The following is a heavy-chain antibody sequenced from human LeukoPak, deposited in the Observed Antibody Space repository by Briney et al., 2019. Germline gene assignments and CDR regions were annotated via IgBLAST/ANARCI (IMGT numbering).Heavy chain of an antibody. CDR3: ARDSGIWFGTRDAFDI. D-gene: IGHD3-10*01. CDR2: INWNGVKT. V-gene: IGHV3-20*01. Sequence: GGSLRLSCAAYGFTFEDFGMTWVRQVPGKGLEWVSGINWNGVKTHYADSVKGRFTISRDNAKNTLYLEMNSLRVDDTALYHCARDSGIWFGTRDAFDIWGQRTMVTVS. J-gene: IGHJ3*02. CDR1: GFTFEDFG.